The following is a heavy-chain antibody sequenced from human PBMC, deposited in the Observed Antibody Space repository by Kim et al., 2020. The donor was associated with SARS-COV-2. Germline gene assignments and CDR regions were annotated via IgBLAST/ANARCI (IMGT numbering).Heavy chain of an antibody. CDR2: MYYSGST. D-gene: IGHD3-3*01. CDR1: GGSISSSSYY. V-gene: IGHV4-39*01. J-gene: IGHJ3*02. CDR3: ARSLGAGPSTVFGVVIIPDAFDI. Sequence: SETLSLTCTVSGGSISSSSYYWGWIRQPPGKGLEWIGSMYYSGSTYYNPSLKSRVTISVDTSKNQFSLKLTSVTAADTAVYYCARSLGAGPSTVFGVVIIPDAFDIWGQGTMVTVSS.